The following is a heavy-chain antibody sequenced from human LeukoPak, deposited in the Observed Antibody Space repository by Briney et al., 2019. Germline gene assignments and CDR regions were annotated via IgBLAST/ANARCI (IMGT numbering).Heavy chain of an antibody. D-gene: IGHD6-19*01. CDR1: GFTFSSYD. CDR3: ARELKAEAVAGTDYYYYYGMDV. Sequence: GRSLRLSCAASGFTFSSYDMHWVRQATGKGLEWVSAIGTAGDTYYPGSVKGRFTISRENAKNSLYLQMNSLRAGDTAVYYCARELKAEAVAGTDYYYYYGMDVWGQGTTVTVSS. CDR2: IGTAGDT. J-gene: IGHJ6*02. V-gene: IGHV3-13*01.